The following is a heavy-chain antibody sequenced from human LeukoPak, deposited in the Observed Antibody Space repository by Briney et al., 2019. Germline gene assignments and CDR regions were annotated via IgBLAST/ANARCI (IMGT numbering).Heavy chain of an antibody. CDR3: SSHLSNAFDI. CDR2: IYHSGST. J-gene: IGHJ3*02. D-gene: IGHD2/OR15-2a*01. Sequence: PSETLSLTCTVSGGSIRSYYWSWLRQPPGKGLEWIGYIYHSGSTNYNPSLKSRVTMSVDTSKNQFSLKLSSVTAADTAVYYCSSHLSNAFDIWGQGTIGIVSS. CDR1: GGSIRSYY. V-gene: IGHV4-59*01.